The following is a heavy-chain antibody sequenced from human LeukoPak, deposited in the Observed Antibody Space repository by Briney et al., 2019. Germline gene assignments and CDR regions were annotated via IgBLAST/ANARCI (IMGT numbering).Heavy chain of an antibody. J-gene: IGHJ1*01. Sequence: GGSLRLSCAASGFTFSSYAMHWVRQAPGKGLEWVAVISYDGSNKYYADSVKGRFTISRDNSKNTLYLQMNSLRAEDTAVYYCAREKHYGRAGNGFQHWGQGTLVTVSS. D-gene: IGHD4-17*01. V-gene: IGHV3-30-3*01. CDR3: AREKHYGRAGNGFQH. CDR1: GFTFSSYA. CDR2: ISYDGSNK.